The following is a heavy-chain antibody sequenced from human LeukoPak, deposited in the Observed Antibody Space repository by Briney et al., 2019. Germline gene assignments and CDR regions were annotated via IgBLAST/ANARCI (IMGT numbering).Heavy chain of an antibody. J-gene: IGHJ6*03. CDR3: AKSTVGSSYYYYYYMDV. V-gene: IGHV3-23*01. CDR2: INGSGGST. Sequence: GGSLRLSCAASGFTFSSYAMSWVRQAPGKGLEWVSAINGSGGSTYYADSVKGRFTISRDNSKNTLYLQMNSLRAEDTAVYYCAKSTVGSSYYYYYYMDVWRKGTTVTVSS. CDR1: GFTFSSYA. D-gene: IGHD4-17*01.